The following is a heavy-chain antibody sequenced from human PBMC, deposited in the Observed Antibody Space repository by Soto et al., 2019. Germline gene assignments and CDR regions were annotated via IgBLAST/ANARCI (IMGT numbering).Heavy chain of an antibody. Sequence: ASVKVSCKASGYTFTSYGISWVRQAPGQGLEWMGWISAYNGNTNYAQKLQGRVTMTTDTSTSTAYMELRSLRSDDTAVYYCARVSLQWELLYYYYYYGMDVWGQGTTVTVSS. CDR3: ARVSLQWELLYYYYYYGMDV. J-gene: IGHJ6*02. CDR1: GYTFTSYG. D-gene: IGHD1-26*01. CDR2: ISAYNGNT. V-gene: IGHV1-18*01.